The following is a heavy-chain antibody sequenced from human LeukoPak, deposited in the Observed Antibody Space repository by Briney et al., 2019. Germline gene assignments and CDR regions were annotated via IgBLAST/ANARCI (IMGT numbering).Heavy chain of an antibody. J-gene: IGHJ6*03. CDR2: NSGGRT. V-gene: IGHV3-53*01. CDR3: ARVYYGSGSLYYYYYYMDV. Sequence: GGTLRLSCAASGFTFSSYGMSWVRQAPGKGLEWVSVNSGGRTYYADSVKGRFTISRDNSKNTLYLQMNSLRAEDTAVYYCARVYYGSGSLYYYYYYMDVWGKGTTVTISS. CDR1: GFTFSSYG. D-gene: IGHD3-10*01.